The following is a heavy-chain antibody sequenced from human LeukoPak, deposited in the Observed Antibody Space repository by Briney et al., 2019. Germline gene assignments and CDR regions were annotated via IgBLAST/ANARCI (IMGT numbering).Heavy chain of an antibody. D-gene: IGHD1-1*01. Sequence: GGSLRLSCAASGFTFDDYAMHWVRQAPGKGLECVSSISTNSGSMDYADSMKGRCVISRDNAKNSLYLQMNRLRPEATALYYCAKTTGTNDAFDIWGQGTMVTVSS. CDR3: AKTTGTNDAFDI. CDR2: ISTNSGSM. J-gene: IGHJ3*02. V-gene: IGHV3-9*01. CDR1: GFTFDDYA.